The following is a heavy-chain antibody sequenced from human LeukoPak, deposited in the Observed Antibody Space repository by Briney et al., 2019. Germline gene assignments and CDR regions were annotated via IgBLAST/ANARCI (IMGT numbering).Heavy chain of an antibody. J-gene: IGHJ3*02. D-gene: IGHD3-10*01. V-gene: IGHV3-30*18. CDR1: GFTFSSYG. Sequence: AGRSLRLSCAASGFTFSSYGMHWVRQAPGKGLEWVAGISYDGSNKYYADSVKGRFTISRENSKNTLYLQMNSLRAEDTAVYYCAKDLWRRGGEDALDIWGQGTMVTVSS. CDR3: AKDLWRRGGEDALDI. CDR2: ISYDGSNK.